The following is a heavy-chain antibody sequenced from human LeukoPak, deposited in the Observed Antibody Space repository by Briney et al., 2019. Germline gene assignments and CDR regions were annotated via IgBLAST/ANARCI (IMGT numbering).Heavy chain of an antibody. CDR1: GFSLSTSGEG. V-gene: IGHV2-5*02. Sequence: SGPAPVKPTQTLTLTCTFSGFSLSTSGEGVGWIRQPPGKALEWLALIYWDDDKRYSPSLRNRLTISKDSSRNHVILTVTDMDPVDTGTYYCAHRRYGDYDYWGQGTLVIVSS. J-gene: IGHJ4*02. CDR2: IYWDDDK. D-gene: IGHD4-17*01. CDR3: AHRRYGDYDY.